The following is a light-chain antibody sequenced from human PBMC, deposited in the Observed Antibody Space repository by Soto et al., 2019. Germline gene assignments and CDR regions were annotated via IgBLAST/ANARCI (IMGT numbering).Light chain of an antibody. CDR3: AAWDDSLRGSSV. CDR1: SSNIGTNY. J-gene: IGLJ1*01. CDR2: RNN. V-gene: IGLV1-47*01. Sequence: QSVLTQQPSTSGTPWQRVTISCSAISSNIGTNYVYWYQQLPGTAPKLLIYRNNERPSGVPDRFSGSKSGTSASLAISGLPSEDEADYYCAAWDDSLRGSSVLGTGTKVTVL.